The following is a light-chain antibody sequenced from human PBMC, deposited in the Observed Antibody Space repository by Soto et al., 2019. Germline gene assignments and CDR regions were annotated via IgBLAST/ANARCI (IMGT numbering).Light chain of an antibody. CDR1: QSVSSN. CDR3: QQNNNWPLYT. CDR2: GAS. Sequence: EIVMTQSPATLSVSPGERATLSCRASQSVSSNLAWYQQKPGQAPRLLIYGASTRATGIPARFSGSGSGTEFTLTISSLQSKDFAVYYCQQNNNWPLYTFGQGTKLEIK. J-gene: IGKJ2*01. V-gene: IGKV3-15*01.